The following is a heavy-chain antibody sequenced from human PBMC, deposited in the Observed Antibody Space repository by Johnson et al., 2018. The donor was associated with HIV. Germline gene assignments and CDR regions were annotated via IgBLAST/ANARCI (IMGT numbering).Heavy chain of an antibody. Sequence: QVQLVESGGGVVQPGRSLRLSCAASGFIFSSYAMHWVRQAPGKGLEWVAVISYDGSNKYYVDSVKGRFTISRDNSKNTLYLQMNSLRAGDTAVYYCARALARLDAFDIWGQGTMVTVSS. CDR1: GFIFSSYA. CDR3: ARALARLDAFDI. CDR2: ISYDGSNK. V-gene: IGHV3-30-3*01. J-gene: IGHJ3*02.